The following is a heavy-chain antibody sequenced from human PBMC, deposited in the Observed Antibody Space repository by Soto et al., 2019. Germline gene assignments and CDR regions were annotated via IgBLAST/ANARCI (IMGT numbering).Heavy chain of an antibody. V-gene: IGHV3-30*18. J-gene: IGHJ6*02. Sequence: QVQLEESGGGVVQPGRSLRLSCAASGFTFSGYGMHWVRQAPGKGLEWVAVILYDGSNKYYADSVKGRFTISRDNSKNTVYLQMNSLRGEDTAVYHCAKDVEEEVGATIGMDVWGQGTTVTVSS. CDR1: GFTFSGYG. CDR3: AKDVEEEVGATIGMDV. D-gene: IGHD1-26*01. CDR2: ILYDGSNK.